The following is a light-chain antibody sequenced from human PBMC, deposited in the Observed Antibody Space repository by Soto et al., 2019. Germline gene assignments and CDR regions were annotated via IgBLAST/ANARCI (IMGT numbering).Light chain of an antibody. J-gene: IGKJ5*01. Sequence: EVVLTQSPGTLSLSPGERATLSCRASQSVTNDYLAWYQHKPGQAPRLLIYGASSGATDIPDRFSGSGSGTDFTLTIIRLEPEDFAVYYCQQYGASPITFGPGTRLEIK. CDR1: QSVTNDY. CDR3: QQYGASPIT. CDR2: GAS. V-gene: IGKV3-20*01.